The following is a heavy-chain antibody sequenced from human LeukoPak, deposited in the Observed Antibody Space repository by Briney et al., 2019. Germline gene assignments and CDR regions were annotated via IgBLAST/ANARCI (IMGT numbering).Heavy chain of an antibody. CDR1: GFTFSDYY. CDR2: ISSSGSTI. D-gene: IGHD4-23*01. J-gene: IGHJ4*02. Sequence: GGSLRLSCAASGFTFSDYYMSWIRQAPGKGLEWVSYISSSGSTIYYADSVKGQFTISRDNAKNSLYLQMNSLRAEDTAVYYCARETTVVTSTSDYWGQGTLVTVSS. CDR3: ARETTVVTSTSDY. V-gene: IGHV3-11*01.